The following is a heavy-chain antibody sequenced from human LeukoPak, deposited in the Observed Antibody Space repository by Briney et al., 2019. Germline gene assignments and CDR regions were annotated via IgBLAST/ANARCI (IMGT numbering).Heavy chain of an antibody. CDR1: GGSISSYY. V-gene: IGHV4-4*07. D-gene: IGHD2-2*01. CDR2: IYTRGST. CDR3: HFVVVPAATFAFDI. Sequence: PSETLSLTCTVSGGSISSYYWSWIRQPAGKGLEWIGRIYTRGSTYYNPSLKSRVTMSVDTSKNQFSLKLSSVTAADTAVYYCHFVVVPAATFAFDIWGQGTMVNVSS. J-gene: IGHJ3*02.